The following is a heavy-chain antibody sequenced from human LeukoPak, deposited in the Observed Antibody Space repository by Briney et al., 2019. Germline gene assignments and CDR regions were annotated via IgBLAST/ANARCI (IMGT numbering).Heavy chain of an antibody. CDR2: ISSSGNT. Sequence: GGSLRLSCAASGFTFMRSAMTWVRQTPGKGLDWVSSISSSGNTYYADSVKGRFTISRDNSKNILYLQMNSLRAEGTAVYYCVKGRISEDGLDFWGQGTLVTVSS. CDR1: GFTFMRSA. CDR3: VKGRISEDGLDF. J-gene: IGHJ4*02. V-gene: IGHV3-23*01. D-gene: IGHD6-13*01.